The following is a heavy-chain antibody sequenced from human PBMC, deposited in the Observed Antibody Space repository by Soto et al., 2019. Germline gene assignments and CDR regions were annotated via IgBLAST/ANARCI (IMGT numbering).Heavy chain of an antibody. CDR2: ISSSSSYI. D-gene: IGHD5-12*01. CDR3: ARDLPDIVATIYYYYGMDV. J-gene: IGHJ6*02. V-gene: IGHV3-21*01. CDR1: GFTFSSYS. Sequence: PGGSLRLSCAASGFTFSSYSMNWVRQAPGKGLEWVSSISSSSSYIYYADSVKGRFTISRDNAKNSLYLQMNSLRAEDTAVYYCARDLPDIVATIYYYYGMDVWGQGTTVTVS.